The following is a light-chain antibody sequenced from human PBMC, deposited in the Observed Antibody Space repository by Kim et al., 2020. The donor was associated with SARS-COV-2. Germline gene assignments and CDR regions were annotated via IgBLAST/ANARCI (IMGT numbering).Light chain of an antibody. J-gene: IGLJ3*02. Sequence: QSVLTQPPSASGTPGQRVTISCSGSSSNIGSNTVNWYQQLPGTAPKLLIYSNNQRPSGVPDRFSGSKSGTSASLAISGLQSEDEADYYCEAWDDSLNSRVFGGGTQLTVL. CDR1: SSNIGSNT. CDR2: SNN. CDR3: EAWDDSLNSRV. V-gene: IGLV1-44*01.